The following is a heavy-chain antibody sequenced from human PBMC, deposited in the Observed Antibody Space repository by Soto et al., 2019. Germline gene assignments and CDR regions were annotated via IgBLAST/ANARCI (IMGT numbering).Heavy chain of an antibody. Sequence: GGSLRLSCAASGFTFNIACMNWVRQAPGKGLEWVGRVKSKNSGGTTEYAAPVKTRFTISRDDSKNMLFLQMNSLKTEDTAVYYCSTGDYGSLGIWGQGTVVTVSS. CDR2: VKSKNSGGTT. V-gene: IGHV3-15*07. J-gene: IGHJ4*02. CDR1: GFTFNIAC. D-gene: IGHD3-10*01. CDR3: STGDYGSLGI.